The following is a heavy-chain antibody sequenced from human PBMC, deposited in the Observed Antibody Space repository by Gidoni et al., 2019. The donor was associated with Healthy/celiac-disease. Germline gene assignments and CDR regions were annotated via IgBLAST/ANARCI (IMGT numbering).Heavy chain of an antibody. D-gene: IGHD2-15*01. V-gene: IGHV3-30*03. J-gene: IGHJ6*02. CDR3: ARDIKAQVAATVYYYYGMDV. Sequence: QVQLVESGGGVVQPGRSRRLSCAASGFTFSSYGMHWVRQAPGKGLEWVAVISYDGSNKYYADSVKGRFTISRDNSKNTLYLQMNSLRAEDTAVYYCARDIKAQVAATVYYYYGMDVWGQGTTVTVSS. CDR2: ISYDGSNK. CDR1: GFTFSSYG.